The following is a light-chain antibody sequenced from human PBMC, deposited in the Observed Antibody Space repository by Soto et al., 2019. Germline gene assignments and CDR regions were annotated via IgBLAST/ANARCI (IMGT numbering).Light chain of an antibody. CDR2: GAS. CDR1: QSFSTNN. V-gene: IGKV3-20*01. J-gene: IGKJ2*01. Sequence: EMGLTQSPEPLSLSPGERAPASGRASQSFSTNNLAGYQQRPGQAPRLVLYGASTRPTGIPDRFSGSGSGTEFTLTISRLEPEDFAVYYCHHYSRSPPYTFGQGTKLDIK. CDR3: HHYSRSPPYT.